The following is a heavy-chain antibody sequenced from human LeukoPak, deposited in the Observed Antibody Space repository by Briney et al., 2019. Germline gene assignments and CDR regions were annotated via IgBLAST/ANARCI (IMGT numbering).Heavy chain of an antibody. V-gene: IGHV4-39*07. CDR1: GGSLSSSSYY. J-gene: IGHJ6*03. CDR2: IYYSGST. CDR3: AREVLLNYYYMDV. D-gene: IGHD3-10*01. Sequence: SETLSLTCIVSGGSLSSSSYYWGWIRQPPGKGLEWIGNIYYSGSTYYNPSLTSRVTISVDTSKNQFSLKLSSVTAADTAVYYCAREVLLNYYYMDVWGKGTTVTVSS.